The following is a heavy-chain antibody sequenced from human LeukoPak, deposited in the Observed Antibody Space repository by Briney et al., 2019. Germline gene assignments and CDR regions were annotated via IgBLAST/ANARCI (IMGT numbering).Heavy chain of an antibody. Sequence: SGGSLSLPCTASGFTFSRSWMNWIRQAPGKGLEWVANINPDGDGMRFVDSVKGRFTMSRDNAQSSLHLQMNSLRVEDTAFYYCAAWTDRGYSYWGEGVLVTVSS. J-gene: IGHJ1*01. CDR3: AAWTDRGYSY. D-gene: IGHD5-12*01. CDR2: INPDGDGM. V-gene: IGHV3-7*01. CDR1: GFTFSRSW.